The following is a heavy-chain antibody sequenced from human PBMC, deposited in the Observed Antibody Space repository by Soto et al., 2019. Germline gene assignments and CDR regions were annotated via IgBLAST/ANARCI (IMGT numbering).Heavy chain of an antibody. J-gene: IGHJ3*02. V-gene: IGHV1-69*06. CDR3: AKARPSGGYYYVEALDI. CDR1: GGTFSSYA. D-gene: IGHD3-22*01. Sequence: GASVKVSCKASGGTFSSYAISWVRQAPGQGLEWMGGIIPIFGTANYAQKFQGRVTITADKSTSTAYMELSSLRSEDTAVYYCAKARPSGGYYYVEALDIWGQGRMVTVSS. CDR2: IIPIFGTA.